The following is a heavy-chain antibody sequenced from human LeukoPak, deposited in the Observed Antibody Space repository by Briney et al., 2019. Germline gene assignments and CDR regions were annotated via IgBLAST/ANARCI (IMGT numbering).Heavy chain of an antibody. CDR3: ARHSGSYYLPGRY. Sequence: RSSETLSLTCTVSGDSISSSSYYWGWIRQPPGKGLEWIASIYYSGGTYCSPSLKSRVTISVDTSKNQFSLRLNSVTAADTAVYYCARHSGSYYLPGRYWGQGTLVTVSS. V-gene: IGHV4-39*01. J-gene: IGHJ4*02. D-gene: IGHD1-26*01. CDR2: IYYSGGT. CDR1: GDSISSSSYY.